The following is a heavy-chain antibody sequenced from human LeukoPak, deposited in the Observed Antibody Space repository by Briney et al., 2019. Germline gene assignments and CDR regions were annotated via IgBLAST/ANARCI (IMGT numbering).Heavy chain of an antibody. Sequence: GGSLRLSCEASGFTFRSYGVHWVRQAPGKGLEWVSSISWSGSYIYYADSVKGRCTISRDDAKSSLYLEMTSLRAEDTAVYYCARDSVGSGSYYNGAFGYWGQGTLVTVSS. V-gene: IGHV3-21*06. CDR1: GFTFRSYG. CDR2: ISWSGSYI. D-gene: IGHD3-10*01. J-gene: IGHJ4*02. CDR3: ARDSVGSGSYYNGAFGY.